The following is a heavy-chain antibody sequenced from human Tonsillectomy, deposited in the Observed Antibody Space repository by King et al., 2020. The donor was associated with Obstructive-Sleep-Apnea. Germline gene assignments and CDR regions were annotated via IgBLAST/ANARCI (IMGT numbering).Heavy chain of an antibody. CDR2: ISGSGGST. V-gene: IGHV3-23*04. J-gene: IGHJ6*02. D-gene: IGHD6-13*01. Sequence: VQLVESGGGLVQPGGSLRLSCAASGFTFSSYAMSWVRQAPGKGLEWVSAISGSGGSTYYADSVKGRFTISRDNSKNTLYLQMNSLRAEDTAVYYCAKCESGNNGYSSSWYHSSYYYYYYGMDVWGQGTTVTVSS. CDR1: GFTFSSYA. CDR3: AKCESGNNGYSSSWYHSSYYYYYYGMDV.